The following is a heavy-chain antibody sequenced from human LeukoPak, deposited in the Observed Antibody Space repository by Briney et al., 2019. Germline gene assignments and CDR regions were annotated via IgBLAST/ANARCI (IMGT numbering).Heavy chain of an antibody. Sequence: SQTLSLTCAISGGSVSRNTAGWSWIRQSPSRGLEWLGRTYYRSKWYSDFAPSVRNRITINPDTSKNQFSLKLSSVTAADTAVYYCARLARGGFDPWGQGTLVTVSS. CDR3: ARLARGGFDP. D-gene: IGHD3-10*01. CDR2: TYYRSKWYS. J-gene: IGHJ5*02. CDR1: GGSVSRNTAG. V-gene: IGHV6-1*01.